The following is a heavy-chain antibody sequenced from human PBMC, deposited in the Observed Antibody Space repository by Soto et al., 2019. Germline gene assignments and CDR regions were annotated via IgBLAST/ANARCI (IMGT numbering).Heavy chain of an antibody. CDR3: ASHNNRSGPGRYYNVDYGMDV. J-gene: IGHJ6*02. CDR1: GYTFTSYD. Sequence: ASVKVSCKASGYTFTSYDINWVRQATGQGLEWMGWMNPNSGNTGYAQKFQGRVTMTRNTSISTAYMELSSLRSEDTAVYYCASHNNRSGPGRYYNVDYGMDVWGQGTKVTVYS. D-gene: IGHD3-10*01. CDR2: MNPNSGNT. V-gene: IGHV1-8*01.